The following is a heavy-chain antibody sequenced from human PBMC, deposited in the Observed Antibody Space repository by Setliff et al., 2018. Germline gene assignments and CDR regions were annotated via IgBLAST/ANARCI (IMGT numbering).Heavy chain of an antibody. CDR1: GGSFSGYY. J-gene: IGHJ5*02. Sequence: PSETLSLTCAVYGGSFSGYYWSWIRQPPGKGLEWIGEINHSGSTNYNPSLKSRVTISVDTSKNQFSLKLTSVTAADTAVYYCAKEYSSTWVKAWFDPWGQGILVTVSS. D-gene: IGHD6-13*01. V-gene: IGHV4-34*01. CDR3: AKEYSSTWVKAWFDP. CDR2: INHSGST.